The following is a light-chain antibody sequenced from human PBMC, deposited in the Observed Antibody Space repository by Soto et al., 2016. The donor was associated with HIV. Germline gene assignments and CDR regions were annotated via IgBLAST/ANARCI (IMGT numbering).Light chain of an antibody. CDR3: QQFGNKPYT. J-gene: IGKJ2*01. CDR2: DAS. V-gene: IGKV1-39*01. CDR1: QSISTY. Sequence: DIQMTQSPSSLSLSIGDRVSITCRASQSISTYLHWYQQKPGRAPKLLIYDASSLQSGVPSRFSGRGSGTEFTLSINSLQPDDFATYYCQQFGNKPYTFGQGTKLEIK.